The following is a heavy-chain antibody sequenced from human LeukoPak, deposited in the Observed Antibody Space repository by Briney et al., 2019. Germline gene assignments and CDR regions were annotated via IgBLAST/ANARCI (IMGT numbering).Heavy chain of an antibody. CDR2: INHSGST. CDR3: ARGPYGGYDFSFDY. V-gene: IGHV4-34*01. Sequence: GSLRLSCAASGVTLRNYAMTWIRQPPGKGLEWIGEINHSGSTNYNPSLKSRVTISVDTSKNQFSLKLSSVTAADTAVYYCARGPYGGYDFSFDYWGQGTLVTVSS. J-gene: IGHJ4*02. CDR1: GVTLRNYA. D-gene: IGHD5-12*01.